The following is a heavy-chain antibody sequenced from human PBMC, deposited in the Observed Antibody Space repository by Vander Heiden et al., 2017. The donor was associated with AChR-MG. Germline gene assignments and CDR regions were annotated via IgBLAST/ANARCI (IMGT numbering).Heavy chain of an antibody. CDR1: GCSFSSDA. J-gene: IGHJ4*02. CDR2: ISGRGHRT. V-gene: IGHV3-23*01. Sequence: EVQLLEPGGDLVQSGGSLTLSCAASGCSFSSDALSWVRQDPGKGLGWVSAISGRGHRTYYADSVKDRFTSSRDNSKNTLFLQMNSLRAEDTAIYFCAKELLSSGYWSAPFDYWGQGTLVTVSS. CDR3: AKELLSSGYWSAPFDY. D-gene: IGHD3-3*01.